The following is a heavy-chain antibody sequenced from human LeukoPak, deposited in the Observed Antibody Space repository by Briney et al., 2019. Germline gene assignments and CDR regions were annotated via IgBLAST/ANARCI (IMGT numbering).Heavy chain of an antibody. CDR3: ARVNYGDYLPSFDY. J-gene: IGHJ4*02. Sequence: GGSLRLSCAASGFTFSSYSMNWVRQAPGKGLEWVSYISSSSSTIYYADSVKGRFTISRDNAKNSLYLQMNSLRAEDTAVYYCARVNYGDYLPSFDYWGQGTLVTVSS. CDR2: ISSSSSTI. CDR1: GFTFSSYS. D-gene: IGHD4-17*01. V-gene: IGHV3-48*01.